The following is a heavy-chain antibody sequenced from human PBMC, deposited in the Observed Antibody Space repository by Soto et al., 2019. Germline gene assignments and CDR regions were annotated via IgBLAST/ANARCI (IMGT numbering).Heavy chain of an antibody. CDR1: GGSFSGYY. CDR3: ARLYGSRGPFDY. J-gene: IGHJ4*02. V-gene: IGHV4-34*01. D-gene: IGHD6-13*01. CDR2: IKHRGIT. Sequence: QVQLQQWGAGLLKPSETLSLTCAVYGGSFSGYYWSWIRQPPGKGLEWIGEIKHRGITNYNPSLTSRVTISVDTSKNQFSLKLSSVTAADTAVYYCARLYGSRGPFDYWGQGTLVTVSS.